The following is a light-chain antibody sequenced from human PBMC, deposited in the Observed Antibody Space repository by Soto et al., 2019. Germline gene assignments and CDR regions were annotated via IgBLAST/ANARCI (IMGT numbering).Light chain of an antibody. CDR3: QQTYSTPLT. J-gene: IGKJ4*01. Sequence: DLQMTQSPSSLSASVGDRVTITCRASQSISNYLNWYQQKPGKAPKFLIYAASSLQSGVPSRFSGSGSGTEFTLTISSLQPEDFATYYCQQTYSTPLTFGGGTKVEIK. V-gene: IGKV1-39*01. CDR1: QSISNY. CDR2: AAS.